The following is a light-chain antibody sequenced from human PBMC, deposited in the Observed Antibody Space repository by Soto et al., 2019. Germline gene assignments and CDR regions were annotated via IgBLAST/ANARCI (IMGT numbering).Light chain of an antibody. CDR3: QPYNNWPLT. J-gene: IGKJ4*01. CDR1: QSVGSS. CDR2: DTS. V-gene: IGKV3-15*01. Sequence: EIVLTQSPATLSLSPGERATLSCRTSQSVGSSLAWYQQKPGQPPRLLIYDTSTRATGVPTRFSGSRSGAEFTLTINSLQSEDFAVYYCQPYNNWPLTFGGGTKV.